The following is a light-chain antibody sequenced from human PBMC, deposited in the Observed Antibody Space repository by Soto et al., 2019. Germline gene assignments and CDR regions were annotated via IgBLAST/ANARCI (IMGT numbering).Light chain of an antibody. CDR1: QSINTD. CDR2: GAS. V-gene: IGKV3-15*01. Sequence: EIVMTQSPVTLSVSPGERATLSCRASQSINTDLAWYQQKPGQAPRLLIYGASTRATGIPARFSGSGSGTEFTLTISSLQSEDFAGYYCQQYINWPLTFGGGAKVEIK. J-gene: IGKJ4*01. CDR3: QQYINWPLT.